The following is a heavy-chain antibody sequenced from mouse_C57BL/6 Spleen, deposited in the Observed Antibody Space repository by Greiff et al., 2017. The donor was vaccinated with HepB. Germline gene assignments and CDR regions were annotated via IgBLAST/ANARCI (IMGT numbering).Heavy chain of an antibody. CDR2: ISSGGSYT. Sequence: EVMLVESGGDLVKPGGSLKLSCAASGFTFSSYGMSWVRQTPDKRLEWVATISSGGSYTYYPDSVKGRFTISRDNAKNTLYLQMSSLKSEDTAMYYCARHGWDLYYFDYWGQGTTLTVSS. CDR1: GFTFSSYG. J-gene: IGHJ2*01. V-gene: IGHV5-6*01. D-gene: IGHD4-1*01. CDR3: ARHGWDLYYFDY.